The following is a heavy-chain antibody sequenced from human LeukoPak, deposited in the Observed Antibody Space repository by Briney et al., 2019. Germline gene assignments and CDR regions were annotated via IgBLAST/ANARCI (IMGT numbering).Heavy chain of an antibody. CDR3: ARVDKTSGLFDS. J-gene: IGHJ4*02. V-gene: IGHV1-46*01. CDR1: GYTFTNYY. Sequence: GASVKVSCKASGYTFTNYYMHWVRQAPGQGLEWMGIINPSADTTNYAQKFQGRVTMTRDTSTSTVYIELSSLRSEDTAVYYCARVDKTSGLFDSWGQGTLVTVSS. CDR2: INPSADTT. D-gene: IGHD2-2*03.